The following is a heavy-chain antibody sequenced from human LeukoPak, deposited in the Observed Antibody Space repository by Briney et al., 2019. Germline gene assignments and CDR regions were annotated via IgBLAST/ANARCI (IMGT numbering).Heavy chain of an antibody. CDR3: ARVRVGGTFYYFDY. J-gene: IGHJ4*02. CDR2: IYYSGNT. Sequence: PSETLSLTCTVSGASVSSYYWSWIRQPPGKGLEWIGYIYYSGNTNNNPSLDSRATLSVDTSKNQFSLRLTSVTAADTAVYYCARVRVGGTFYYFDYWGQGTLVTVSS. V-gene: IGHV4-59*02. CDR1: GASVSSYY. D-gene: IGHD2/OR15-2a*01.